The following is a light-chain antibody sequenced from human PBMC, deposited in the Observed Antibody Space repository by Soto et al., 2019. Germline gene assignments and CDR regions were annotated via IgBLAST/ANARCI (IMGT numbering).Light chain of an antibody. J-gene: IGLJ2*01. V-gene: IGLV2-14*01. CDR1: SSDVGGYNY. CDR3: SSYTSSGTVVA. CDR2: EVS. Sequence: QSVLTQPASVSGSPGQSITISCTGTSSDVGGYNYVSWYQQHPGKAPKLMIYEVSNRPSGVSNPFSGSKSGNTASLTISGLQAEDEADYYCSSYTSSGTVVAFGGGTKLTVL.